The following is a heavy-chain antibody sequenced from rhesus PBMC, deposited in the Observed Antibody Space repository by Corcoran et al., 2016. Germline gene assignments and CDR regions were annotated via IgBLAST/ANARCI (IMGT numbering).Heavy chain of an antibody. CDR2: ISWDGCIT. D-gene: IGHD4-17*01. CDR3: SRDNGNYFDY. CDR1: GFPFDDYA. J-gene: IGHJ4*01. V-gene: IGHV3-134*01. Sequence: DVQLVESGGALAQPGGSLRLYCAASGFPFDDYAMSWVRQAPGKGLEWVLRISWDGCITDDADSVNGRCDISRDNAQNTLYLQMDMLRAEDTALYYCSRDNGNYFDYWGQGVLVTVSS.